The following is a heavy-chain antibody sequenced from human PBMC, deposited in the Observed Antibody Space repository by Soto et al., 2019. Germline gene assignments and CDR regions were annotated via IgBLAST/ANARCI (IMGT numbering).Heavy chain of an antibody. CDR3: ARGRGAAADYFDF. CDR1: GFTFSDYY. Sequence: QVQLVESGGDLVKPGGSLRLSCAVSGFTFSDYYMTWIRQAPGKGLEWVSYISSSTSHTNYADSVKGRFTISRDNAKKSLFLQMNSLRAEDTAVYYCARGRGAAADYFDFWGQGTLVTVSS. J-gene: IGHJ4*02. CDR2: ISSSTSHT. D-gene: IGHD6-13*01. V-gene: IGHV3-11*05.